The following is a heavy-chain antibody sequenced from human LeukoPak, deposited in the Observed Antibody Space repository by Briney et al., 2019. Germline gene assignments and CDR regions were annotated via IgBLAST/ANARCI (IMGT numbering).Heavy chain of an antibody. D-gene: IGHD6-13*01. V-gene: IGHV3-21*01. CDR1: GFTFSSYS. J-gene: IGHJ4*02. CDR2: IGSSSSYI. Sequence: PGGFLRLSCAASGFTFSSYSMNWVRQAPGKGLEWVSSIGSSSSYIYYADSVKGRFTISRDNAKNSLYLQMNSLRAEDTAVYYCASPGIAAAGTIHGGFDYWGQGTLVTVSS. CDR3: ASPGIAAAGTIHGGFDY.